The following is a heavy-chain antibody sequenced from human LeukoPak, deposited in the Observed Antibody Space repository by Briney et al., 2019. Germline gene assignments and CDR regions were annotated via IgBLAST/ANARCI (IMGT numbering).Heavy chain of an antibody. CDR3: AREAAAGGGDY. Sequence: ASVKVSCKTSGYTFTGQYLHWVRQAPGQGLEWMGWINPNSGGTKSAQKFQGRVIMTRDTSISTAYMELSRLRSDDTAVYYCAREAAAGGGDYWGQGTLVTVSS. V-gene: IGHV1-2*02. D-gene: IGHD6-13*01. CDR2: INPNSGGT. CDR1: GYTFTGQY. J-gene: IGHJ4*02.